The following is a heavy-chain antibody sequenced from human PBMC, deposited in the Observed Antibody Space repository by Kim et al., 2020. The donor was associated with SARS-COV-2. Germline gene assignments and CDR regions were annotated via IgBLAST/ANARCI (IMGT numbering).Heavy chain of an antibody. Sequence: GGSLRLSCSASGFTFRSYPMYWVRQAPGKGLEYVSSISSNSGNRYYADSVKGRFTISRDNSKNTLYLQMSSLRAEDTAVYYCVKDLRCGFDYWGQGTLVTVSS. CDR3: VKDLRCGFDY. CDR1: GFTFRSYP. J-gene: IGHJ4*02. D-gene: IGHD2-21*01. V-gene: IGHV3-64D*06. CDR2: ISSNSGNR.